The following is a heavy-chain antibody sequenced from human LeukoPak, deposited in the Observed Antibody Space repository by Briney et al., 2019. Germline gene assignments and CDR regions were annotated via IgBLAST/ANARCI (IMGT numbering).Heavy chain of an antibody. V-gene: IGHV1-18*01. CDR1: GYTFTSYA. CDR3: ARDPQKHSDILHGYPPDY. D-gene: IGHD3-9*01. J-gene: IGHJ4*02. CDR2: ISAFNVHT. Sequence: ASVKVSCKASGYTFTSYAISWVRQAPGQGLEWMGWISAFNVHTSYAQKFQGRVSMTTDTSSNTAYMELRSLISDDTAVYYCARDPQKHSDILHGYPPDYWGQGTLVTVSS.